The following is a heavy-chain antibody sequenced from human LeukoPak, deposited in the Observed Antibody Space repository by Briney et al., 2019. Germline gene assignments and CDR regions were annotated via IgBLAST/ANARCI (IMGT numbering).Heavy chain of an antibody. CDR1: GDHYSYYY. Sequence: MSSETLSLTRAVYGDHYSYYYWSWIRQPPEKGLEWIGEINRSGSTNYNPSLKSRVTISVDTSNNQISLKLSSVTAADTSVYYCARGGFYCGDDCYVDYWGQGTLVTVSS. D-gene: IGHD2-21*02. V-gene: IGHV4-34*01. CDR3: ARGGFYCGDDCYVDY. J-gene: IGHJ4*02. CDR2: INRSGST.